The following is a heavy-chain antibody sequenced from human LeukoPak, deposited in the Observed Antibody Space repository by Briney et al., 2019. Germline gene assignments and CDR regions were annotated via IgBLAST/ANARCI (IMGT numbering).Heavy chain of an antibody. V-gene: IGHV3-30*18. CDR2: ISYDGSNK. CDR1: GFTFSSYG. D-gene: IGHD3-10*01. J-gene: IGHJ5*02. Sequence: GGSLRLSCAASGFTFSSYGMHWVRQAPGKGLEWVAVISYDGSNKYYADSVKGRFTISRDNSKNTLYLQMNSLRAEDTAVYYCAKSFSGSYHWTNNWFDPWGQGTLVTVSS. CDR3: AKSFSGSYHWTNNWFDP.